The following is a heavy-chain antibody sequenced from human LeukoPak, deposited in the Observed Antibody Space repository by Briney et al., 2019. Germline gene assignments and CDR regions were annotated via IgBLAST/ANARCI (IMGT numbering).Heavy chain of an antibody. V-gene: IGHV3-23*01. CDR2: ISVSGNT. J-gene: IGHJ4*02. CDR3: AKDTSVVVVVAAPTELDY. CDR1: GFTLSSYA. Sequence: GGSLRLSCAASGFTLSSYAMSWVRQGPGKGLEWVSAISVSGNTYHADSVKGRFTISRDSSKNTLYLQMNSLRAGDAAVYYCAKDTSVVVVVAAPTELDYWGQGTLVTVSS. D-gene: IGHD2-15*01.